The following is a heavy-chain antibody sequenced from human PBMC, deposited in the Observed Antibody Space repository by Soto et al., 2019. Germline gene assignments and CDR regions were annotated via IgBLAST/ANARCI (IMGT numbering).Heavy chain of an antibody. J-gene: IGHJ4*02. CDR1: GGSISSYY. D-gene: IGHD3-22*01. V-gene: IGHV4-59*01. CDR3: ARNGPMIVDFDY. Sequence: ETLSLTCTVSGGSISSYYWSWIRQPPGKGLEWIGYIYYSGSTNYNPSLKSRVTISVDTSKNQFSLKLSSVTAADTAVYYCARNGPMIVDFDYWGQGTLVTVS. CDR2: IYYSGST.